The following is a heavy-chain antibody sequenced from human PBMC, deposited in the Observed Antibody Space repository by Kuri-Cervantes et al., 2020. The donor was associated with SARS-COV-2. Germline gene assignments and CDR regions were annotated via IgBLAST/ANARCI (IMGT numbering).Heavy chain of an antibody. J-gene: IGHJ1*01. Sequence: GGSLRLSCAASGFTVSSNYMSWVRQAPGKGLEWVSVIYSGGSTYYADSVKGRFTISRDNSKNTLYLQMNSLRAEDTAVYYCAKVYGDIVVVPAAKCFQHWGQGTLVTVSS. CDR1: GFTVSSNY. V-gene: IGHV3-53*01. CDR3: AKVYGDIVVVPAAKCFQH. CDR2: IYSGGST. D-gene: IGHD2-2*01.